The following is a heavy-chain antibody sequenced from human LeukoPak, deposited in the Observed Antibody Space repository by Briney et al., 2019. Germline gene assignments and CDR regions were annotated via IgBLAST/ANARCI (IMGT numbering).Heavy chain of an antibody. Sequence: GGSLRLSCAASGFSVSSNYVSWVRQAPGKGLEWVSVLYSGGTTYYAGSVKGRFTSSRANSQNQLYLQINNLRAEDTAVYYCAGRYDSSGYPLHWGQGTLVTVSS. D-gene: IGHD3-22*01. CDR1: GFSVSSNY. CDR3: AGRYDSSGYPLH. J-gene: IGHJ4*02. V-gene: IGHV3-53*01. CDR2: LYSGGTT.